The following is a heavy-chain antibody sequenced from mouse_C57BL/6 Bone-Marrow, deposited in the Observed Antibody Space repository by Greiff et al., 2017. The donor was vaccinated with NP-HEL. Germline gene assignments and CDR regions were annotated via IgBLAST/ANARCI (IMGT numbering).Heavy chain of an antibody. CDR2: IDPENGDT. D-gene: IGHD2-3*01. CDR3: TTGYYHY. CDR1: GFNIKDDY. V-gene: IGHV14-4*01. J-gene: IGHJ2*01. Sequence: VHVKQSGAELVRPGASVKLSCTASGFNIKDDYMHWVKQRPEQGLEWIGWIDPENGDTEYASKFQGKATITADTSSNTAYLQLSSLTSEDTAVYYCTTGYYHYWGQGTTLTVSS.